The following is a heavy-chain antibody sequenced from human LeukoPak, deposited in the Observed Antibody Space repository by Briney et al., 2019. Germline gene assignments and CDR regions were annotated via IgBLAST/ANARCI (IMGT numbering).Heavy chain of an antibody. Sequence: GGSLRLSCAASGFTFSSYWMHWVRQAPGKGLVWVSRINSDGSSTSYADSVKGRFTISRDNAKNTLYLQMNSLKAEDTAVYYCARVDDFNALDYWGQGTRVTVSS. CDR3: ARVDDFNALDY. D-gene: IGHD2-21*02. CDR2: INSDGSST. J-gene: IGHJ4*02. CDR1: GFTFSSYW. V-gene: IGHV3-74*01.